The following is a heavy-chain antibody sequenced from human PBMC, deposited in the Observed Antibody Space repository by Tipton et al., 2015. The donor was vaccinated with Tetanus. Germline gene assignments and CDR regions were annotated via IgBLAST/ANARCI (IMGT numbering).Heavy chain of an antibody. CDR3: ARGMDYDRSVSDDS. Sequence: QLVQSGAEVKKPGASVKVSCKASGYTFTDYYMHWVRQAPGQGLEWMGWLNPNSGGTNYAQKFQGRVTMTRDTSISTAYMEVSRVRSDDTAICYFARGMDYDRSVSDDSWGQGSLVTVSP. CDR1: GYTFTDYY. CDR2: LNPNSGGT. V-gene: IGHV1-2*02. J-gene: IGHJ4*02. D-gene: IGHD3-22*01.